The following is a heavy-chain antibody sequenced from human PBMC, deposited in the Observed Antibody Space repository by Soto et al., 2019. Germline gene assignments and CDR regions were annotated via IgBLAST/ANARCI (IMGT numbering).Heavy chain of an antibody. CDR3: ARGRGEFDA. Sequence: XSVKVSCTPSGSSVSYYFIQWVRQAPGQGLEWVAWINPKSAATNYAKKFQGRVSLTWDTSFSTAYMELTRLRPDDTAVYYCARGRGEFDAWGQGTPVTVSS. J-gene: IGHJ5*02. D-gene: IGHD2-21*01. CDR1: GSSVSYYF. CDR2: INPKSAAT. V-gene: IGHV1-2*02.